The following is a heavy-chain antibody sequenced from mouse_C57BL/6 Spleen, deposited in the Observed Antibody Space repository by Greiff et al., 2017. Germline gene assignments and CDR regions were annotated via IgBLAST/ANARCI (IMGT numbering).Heavy chain of an antibody. V-gene: IGHV2-9-1*01. CDR1: GFSLTSYA. CDR3: ARMGDYDDGYAMDY. D-gene: IGHD2-4*01. J-gene: IGHJ4*01. Sequence: VKLMESGPGLVAPSQSLSITCTVSGFSLTSYAISWVRQPPGKGLEWLGVIWTGGGTNYNSAPKSRLSISKDNSKSQVFLKMNSLQTDDTARYYCARMGDYDDGYAMDYWGQGTSVTVSS. CDR2: IWTGGGT.